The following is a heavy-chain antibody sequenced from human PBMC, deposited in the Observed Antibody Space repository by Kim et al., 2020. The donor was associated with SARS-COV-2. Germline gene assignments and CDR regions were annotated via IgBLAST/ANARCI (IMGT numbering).Heavy chain of an antibody. Sequence: GGSLRLSCAASGFTFDDYAMHWVRQAPGKGLEWVSPISGDGGSTYYADSVKGRFTISRDNSKNSLYLQMNSLRTEDTALYYCAKGRIAARPDYFDYWGQGTLVTVSS. CDR2: ISGDGGST. CDR1: GFTFDDYA. J-gene: IGHJ4*02. V-gene: IGHV3-43*02. CDR3: AKGRIAARPDYFDY. D-gene: IGHD6-6*01.